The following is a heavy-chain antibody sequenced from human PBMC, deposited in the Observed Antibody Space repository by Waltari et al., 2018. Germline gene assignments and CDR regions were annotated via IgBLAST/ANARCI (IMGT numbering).Heavy chain of an antibody. J-gene: IGHJ5*02. CDR3: TRDRVGYCSGGTCYSRWFDP. CDR2: FDPEYGAA. Sequence: QVQLVQSGAEVKKPGASVKVSCRVSGYSLTESALHWVRQAPGNGLEWLGGFDPEYGAAVYAQEVQGRVTMTEDTSKDTAYMGLSSLTYEDTAVYYCTRDRVGYCSGGTCYSRWFDPWGQGTLVTVSS. V-gene: IGHV1-24*01. D-gene: IGHD2-15*01. CDR1: GYSLTESA.